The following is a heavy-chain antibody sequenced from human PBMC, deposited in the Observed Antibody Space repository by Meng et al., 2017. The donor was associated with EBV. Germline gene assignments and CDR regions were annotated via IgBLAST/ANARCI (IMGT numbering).Heavy chain of an antibody. CDR2: MNPNSGNT. V-gene: IGHV1-8*01. CDR3: ARGPYYYDSSGYYYGEFDP. Sequence: SGVKGNKPGAPGKVSCKASGYTFTSYDINWVRQATGQGLEWMGWMNPNSGNTGYAQKFQGRVTMTRNTSISTAYMELSSLRSEDTAVYYCARGPYYYDSSGYYYGEFDPWGQGTLVTVSS. CDR1: GYTFTSYD. D-gene: IGHD3-22*01. J-gene: IGHJ5*02.